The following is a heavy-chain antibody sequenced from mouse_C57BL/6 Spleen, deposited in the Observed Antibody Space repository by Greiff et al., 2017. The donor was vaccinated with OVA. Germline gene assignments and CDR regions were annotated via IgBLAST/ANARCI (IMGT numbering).Heavy chain of an antibody. V-gene: IGHV14-4*01. D-gene: IGHD2-5*01. J-gene: IGHJ3*01. CDR2: IDPENGDT. Sequence: EVQLQQSGAELVRPGASVKLSCTASGFNIKDDYMHWVKQRPEQGLEWIGWIDPENGDTEYASKFQGKATITADTSSNTAYLQLSSLTSEDTAVYYCTTGYSNWFAYWGQGTLVTVSA. CDR1: GFNIKDDY. CDR3: TTGYSNWFAY.